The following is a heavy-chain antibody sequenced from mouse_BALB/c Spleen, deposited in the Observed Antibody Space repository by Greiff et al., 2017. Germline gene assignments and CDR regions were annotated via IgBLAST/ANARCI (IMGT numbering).Heavy chain of an antibody. V-gene: IGHV5-17*02. CDR2: ISSGSSTI. Sequence: EVQRVESGGGLVQPGGSRKLSCAASGFTFSSFGMHWVRQAPEKGLEWVAYISSGSSTIYYADTVTGRFTISRDNPKNTLFLQMTSLRSEDTAMYYCARSLWGDYWGQGTTLTVSS. D-gene: IGHD1-1*02. CDR1: GFTFSSFG. J-gene: IGHJ2*01. CDR3: ARSLWGDY.